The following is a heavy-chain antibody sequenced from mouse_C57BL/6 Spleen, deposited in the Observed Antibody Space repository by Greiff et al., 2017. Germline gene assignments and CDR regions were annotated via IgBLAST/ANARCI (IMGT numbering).Heavy chain of an antibody. CDR2: IHPSDSDT. V-gene: IGHV1-74*01. Sequence: QVQLKQPGAELVKPGASVKVSCKASGYTFTSYWMHWVKQRPGQGLEWIGRIHPSDSDTNYNQKFKGKATLTVDKSSSTAYMQLSSLTSEDSAVYYCAIAWLLPHYYAMDYWGQGTSVTVSS. J-gene: IGHJ4*01. CDR3: AIAWLLPHYYAMDY. D-gene: IGHD2-3*01. CDR1: GYTFTSYW.